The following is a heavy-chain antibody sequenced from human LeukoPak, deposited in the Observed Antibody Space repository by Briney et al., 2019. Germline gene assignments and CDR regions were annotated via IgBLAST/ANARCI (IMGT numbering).Heavy chain of an antibody. CDR1: GFTFTKCA. V-gene: IGHV3-23*01. D-gene: IGHD4-17*01. CDR3: ARDTTVTTCGY. CDR2: ITATGDTA. J-gene: IGHJ4*02. Sequence: GGSLRLSCVASGFTFTKCAMSWIRQAPGKGLEWVAIITATGDTAYYADSVKGRFTISRDNSRNTVYMQMNSLRAEDTAVYYCARDTTVTTCGYWGQGTLVTVSS.